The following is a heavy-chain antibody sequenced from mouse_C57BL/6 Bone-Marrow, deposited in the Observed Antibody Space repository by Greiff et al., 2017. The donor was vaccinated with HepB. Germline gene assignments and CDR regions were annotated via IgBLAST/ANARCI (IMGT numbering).Heavy chain of an antibody. D-gene: IGHD1-1*01. CDR3: TRWGTVVPYAMDC. Sequence: QVQLQQSGAELVRPGASVTLSCKASGYTFTDYEMHWVKQTPVHGLEWIGAIDPETGGTAYNQKFKGKAILTADKSSSTAYMELRSLTSEDSAVYYCTRWGTVVPYAMDCWGQGTSVTVSS. V-gene: IGHV1-15*01. J-gene: IGHJ4*01. CDR1: GYTFTDYE. CDR2: IDPETGGT.